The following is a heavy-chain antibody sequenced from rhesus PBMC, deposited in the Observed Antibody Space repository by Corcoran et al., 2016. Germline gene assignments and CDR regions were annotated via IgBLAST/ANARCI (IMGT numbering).Heavy chain of an antibody. CDR1: GGSFSGYY. D-gene: IGHD5-36*01. CDR3: ARGRGYSYALPFDY. Sequence: QVQLQESGPGLVKPSETLSLTCAVSGGSFSGYYWGWIRQPPGKGLEWIGYISGSSAATASNPSLKSRCTSSTATSRNQFSLKLSSVTAADTAVYYCARGRGYSYALPFDYWGQGVLVTVSS. V-gene: IGHV4-165*01. J-gene: IGHJ4*01. CDR2: ISGSSAAT.